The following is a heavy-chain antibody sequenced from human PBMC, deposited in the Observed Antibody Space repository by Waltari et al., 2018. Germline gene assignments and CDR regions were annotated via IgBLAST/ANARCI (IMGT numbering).Heavy chain of an antibody. CDR3: ATAPRYYYDSSGSDAFDI. J-gene: IGHJ3*02. CDR2: MNPNSGNT. CDR1: GYTFTSYD. Sequence: QVQLVQSGAEVKKPGASVKVSCKASGYTFTSYDINWVRQATGQGLEWMGWMNPNSGNTGYAQKFQGRVTITADTSTDTAYMELSSLRSEDTAVYYCATAPRYYYDSSGSDAFDIWGQGTMVTVSS. V-gene: IGHV1-8*02. D-gene: IGHD3-22*01.